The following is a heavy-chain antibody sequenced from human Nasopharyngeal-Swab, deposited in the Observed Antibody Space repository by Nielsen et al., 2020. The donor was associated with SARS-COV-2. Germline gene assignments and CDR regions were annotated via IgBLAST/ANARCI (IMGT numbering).Heavy chain of an antibody. D-gene: IGHD6-13*01. J-gene: IGHJ3*02. V-gene: IGHV3-30-3*01. CDR2: ISYDGSNK. Sequence: GESLKISCAASGFTFSSYAMHWVRQPPGKGLEWVAVISYDGSNKYYADSVKGRFTISRDNSKNTLYLQRNSLRAEDTAVYYCGASSRAFDIWGQGTMVTVSS. CDR1: GFTFSSYA. CDR3: GASSRAFDI.